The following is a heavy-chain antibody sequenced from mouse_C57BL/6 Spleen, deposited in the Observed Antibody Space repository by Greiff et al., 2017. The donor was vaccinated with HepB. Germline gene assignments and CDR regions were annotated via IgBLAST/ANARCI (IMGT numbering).Heavy chain of an antibody. CDR3: TTDSSSAWFAY. D-gene: IGHD2-12*01. J-gene: IGHJ3*01. V-gene: IGHV14-1*01. CDR2: IDPEDGDT. Sequence: VQLQQSGAELVRPGASVKLSCTATGFNIKDYYMHWVKQRPEQGLEWIGRIDPEDGDTEYAPKFQGKATMTADTSSNTAYLQLSSLTSEDTAVYYCTTDSSSAWFAYWGQGTLVTVSA. CDR1: GFNIKDYY.